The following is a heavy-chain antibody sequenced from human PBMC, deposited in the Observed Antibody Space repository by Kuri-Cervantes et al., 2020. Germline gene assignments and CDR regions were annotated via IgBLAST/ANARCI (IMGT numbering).Heavy chain of an antibody. CDR1: GGTFSSYT. D-gene: IGHD5-18*01. CDR2: IIPILGIA. J-gene: IGHJ4*02. V-gene: IGHV1-69*02. Sequence: SVKVSCKASGGTFSSYTISWVRQAPGQGLEWMGRIIPILGIANYAQKFQGRVTITADKSTSTAYMELSSLRSEDTAVYYCARVFLGFSGYTMGYSYGFDDYWGQGTLVTVSS. CDR3: ARVFLGFSGYTMGYSYGFDDY.